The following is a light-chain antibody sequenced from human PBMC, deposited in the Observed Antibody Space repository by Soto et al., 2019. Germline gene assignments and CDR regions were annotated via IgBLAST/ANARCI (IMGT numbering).Light chain of an antibody. J-gene: IGKJ1*01. CDR3: QHFGNSLWT. CDR1: QSVASRN. CDR2: GAS. Sequence: EIVLTQSPATLSSFPGDRVTLSCRASQSVASRNLAWYQQKSGQAPRLLIYGASSRAIHTPDRFSGSGSGTDFTLTISGLEPEDFAVYYCQHFGNSLWTFGQGTKVDIK. V-gene: IGKV3-20*01.